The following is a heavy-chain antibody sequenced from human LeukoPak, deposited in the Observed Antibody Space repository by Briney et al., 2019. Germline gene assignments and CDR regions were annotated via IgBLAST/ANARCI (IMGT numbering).Heavy chain of an antibody. J-gene: IGHJ2*01. D-gene: IGHD3-3*01. CDR3: ARDARFPPPSYWYFDL. V-gene: IGHV4-38-2*02. CDR1: GYSISSGYY. Sequence: SETLSLTCTVSGYSISSGYYWGWIRQPPGKGLEWIGSIYHSGSTYYNPSLKSRVTISVDTSKNQFPLKLSSVTAADTAVYYCARDARFPPPSYWYFDLWGRGTLVTVSS. CDR2: IYHSGST.